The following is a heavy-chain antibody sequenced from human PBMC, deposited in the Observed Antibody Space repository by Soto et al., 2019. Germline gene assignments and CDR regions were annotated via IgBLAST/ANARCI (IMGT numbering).Heavy chain of an antibody. CDR3: AKNHGEGSTSRRFLAGDY. Sequence: EVXXXXXXXGLXXPGXXLXXXXXXSGFTFSSYAMSWVRQAPGKGLXXXXXISGSGGSTYYADSVKGRFTIXXXXXXXXXXXXXXXXXXXXXXVYYCAKNHGEGSTSRRFLAGDYWGQGTLVTVSS. J-gene: IGHJ4*02. D-gene: IGHD2-2*01. V-gene: IGHV3-23*01. CDR2: ISGSGGST. CDR1: GFTFSSYA.